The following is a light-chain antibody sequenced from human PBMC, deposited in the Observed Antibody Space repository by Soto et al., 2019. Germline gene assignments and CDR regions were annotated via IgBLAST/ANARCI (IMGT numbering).Light chain of an antibody. CDR3: QQFSDYPLT. CDR1: QDIHRG. V-gene: IGKV1D-13*01. Sequence: AIQLTQSPSSLSASVGDRVTISCRASQDIHRGLAWYQQKPGKAPKLLVYDASSLQSGVPSRVSGSGSEPDFSLTISSLQPEDFAAYYCQQFSDYPLTFGGGTQVEIQ. CDR2: DAS. J-gene: IGKJ4*01.